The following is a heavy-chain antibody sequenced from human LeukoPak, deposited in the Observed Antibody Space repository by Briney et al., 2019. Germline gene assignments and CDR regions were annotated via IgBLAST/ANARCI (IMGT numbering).Heavy chain of an antibody. V-gene: IGHV1-18*01. D-gene: IGHD1-26*01. J-gene: IGHJ4*02. Sequence: ASVKVSCKASGGTFSSYAISWVRQAPGQGLEWMGWISTYNGNTNYAQKLQGRVTMTTDTSTSTTYMELRSLRSDDTAVYYCARRIVGASTNDYWGQGTLVTVSS. CDR3: ARRIVGASTNDY. CDR2: ISTYNGNT. CDR1: GGTFSSYA.